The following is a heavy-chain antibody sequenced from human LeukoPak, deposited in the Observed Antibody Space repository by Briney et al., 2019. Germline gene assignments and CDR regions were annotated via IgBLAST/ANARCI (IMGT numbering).Heavy chain of an antibody. CDR2: VDHTGST. CDR3: ARVIPAAMLDY. D-gene: IGHD2-2*01. J-gene: IGHJ4*02. Sequence: PSEALSLTCTVSDDSITMYYWTWIRQPPGKGLEWIGYVDHTGSTKFNPSLNGRVSISRDTSKNFFSLRLRSVTAADTAVYFCARVIPAAMLDYWGQGTMVTVSS. CDR1: DDSITMYY. V-gene: IGHV4-59*01.